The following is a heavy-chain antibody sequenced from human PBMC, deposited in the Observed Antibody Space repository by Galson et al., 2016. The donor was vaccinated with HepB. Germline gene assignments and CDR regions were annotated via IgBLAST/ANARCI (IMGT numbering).Heavy chain of an antibody. CDR2: IGISGGTI. D-gene: IGHD2-15*01. V-gene: IGHV3-48*03. Sequence: SLRLSCAVSGFTFSSEPMNWVRQAPGKGLEWISYIGISGGTIYADPLKGRFTISRDNARNSLYLQMNSLRVEDTAAYYCARDSGYCTSINCRGDAFDMWGQGTLVTVSS. CDR3: ARDSGYCTSINCRGDAFDM. CDR1: GFTFSSEP. J-gene: IGHJ3*02.